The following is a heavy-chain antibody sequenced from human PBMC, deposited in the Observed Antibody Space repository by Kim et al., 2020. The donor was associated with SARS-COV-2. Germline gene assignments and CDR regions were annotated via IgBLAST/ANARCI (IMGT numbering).Heavy chain of an antibody. D-gene: IGHD6-6*01. V-gene: IGHV3-64*02. J-gene: IGHJ3*02. Sequence: ADSVKGRFTISRDNSKNTLYLQMGSLRAEDMAVYYCARGGYSSSSFAFDIWGQGTMVTVSS. CDR3: ARGGYSSSSFAFDI.